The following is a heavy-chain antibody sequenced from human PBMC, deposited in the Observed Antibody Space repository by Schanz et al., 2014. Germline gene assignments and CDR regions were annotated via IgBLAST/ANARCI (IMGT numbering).Heavy chain of an antibody. CDR1: GFSFTTYA. Sequence: DVQLLESGGGLVQPGGSLRLSCASSGFSFTTYAMSWVRQAPGKGLEWVSSINTGGDSTYYADSVKGRFTISRDNSKNTLYLQMNSLRPEDTAVYYCAKYRGYYRVSGSYRELEYWGQGTLVTVSS. CDR2: INTGGDST. V-gene: IGHV3-23*01. D-gene: IGHD3-10*01. J-gene: IGHJ4*02. CDR3: AKYRGYYRVSGSYRELEY.